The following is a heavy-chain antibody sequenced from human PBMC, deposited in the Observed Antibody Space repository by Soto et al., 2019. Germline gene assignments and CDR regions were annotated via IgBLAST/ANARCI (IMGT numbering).Heavy chain of an antibody. CDR3: ARGKFDYCSSTSCLVYYYGMDV. Sequence: PGGSLRRACVESGLTFSSYGIHWIRQAPGKGLEWVAVIWYDGSNKYYADSVKGRFTISSDNSKNTLYLQMNSLRAEDTAVYYCARGKFDYCSSTSCLVYYYGMDVWGQGTTVTVSS. CDR2: IWYDGSNK. J-gene: IGHJ6*02. CDR1: GLTFSSYG. D-gene: IGHD2-2*01. V-gene: IGHV3-33*01.